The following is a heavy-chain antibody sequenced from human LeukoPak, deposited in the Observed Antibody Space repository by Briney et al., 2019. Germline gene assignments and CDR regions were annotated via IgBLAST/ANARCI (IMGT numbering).Heavy chain of an antibody. J-gene: IGHJ4*02. CDR3: ARICTSGSFYCY. Sequence: VASVKVSCKASGYTFTGYFLHWVRQAPGQGLEWMGRINPNSGGPNYAREFQGRVTMTRDTSISTAYMELSSLRSDDTAVYYCARICTSGSFYCYWGQGTLVTVSS. V-gene: IGHV1-2*06. CDR1: GYTFTGYF. CDR2: INPNSGGP. D-gene: IGHD3-10*01.